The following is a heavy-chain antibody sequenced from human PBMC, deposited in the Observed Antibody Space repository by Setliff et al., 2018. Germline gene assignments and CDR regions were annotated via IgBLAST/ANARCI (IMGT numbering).Heavy chain of an antibody. J-gene: IGHJ4*02. D-gene: IGHD3-10*01. CDR3: TTGLRHGVPYFDL. CDR2: VDPEDGHT. CDR1: GYTFTDYY. Sequence: ASVKVSCKASGYTFTDYYMHWVQQAPGKGLEWMGRVDPEDGHTKYAEKFHGRITISADMSLDIAHMELGSLTSEDTAVYYCTTGLRHGVPYFDLWGQGTLVTVSS. V-gene: IGHV1-69-2*01.